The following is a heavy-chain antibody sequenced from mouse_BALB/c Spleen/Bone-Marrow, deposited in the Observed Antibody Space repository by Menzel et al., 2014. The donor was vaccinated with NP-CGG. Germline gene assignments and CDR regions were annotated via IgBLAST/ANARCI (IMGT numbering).Heavy chain of an antibody. V-gene: IGHV1S132*01. D-gene: IGHD1-1*01. CDR1: GYTFTNYW. Sequence: VQLQQSGAELVKPGASVKLSCKTSGYTFTNYWIQWVKQRPGQGLGWIGEIFPGTGTTYYNEKFKGKATLTIDTSSSTAYMQLSSLTSEVSAVYFCARHYYGSSDAMDYWGQGTSVTVSS. CDR2: IFPGTGTT. CDR3: ARHYYGSSDAMDY. J-gene: IGHJ4*01.